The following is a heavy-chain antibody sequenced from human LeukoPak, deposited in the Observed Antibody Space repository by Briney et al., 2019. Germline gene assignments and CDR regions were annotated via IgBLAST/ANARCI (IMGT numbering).Heavy chain of an antibody. J-gene: IGHJ4*02. CDR2: AYYRSKWYN. D-gene: IGHD1-26*01. Sequence: SQTLSLTCPISGDSVSSNSAAWNWIRQSPSRGLEWLGRAYYRSKWYNDYAVSVKSRITINPDTSKNQFSLQLNSVTPEDTAVYYCAREGTSRSGSYYDYWGQGTLVTVSS. CDR1: GDSVSSNSAA. CDR3: AREGTSRSGSYYDY. V-gene: IGHV6-1*01.